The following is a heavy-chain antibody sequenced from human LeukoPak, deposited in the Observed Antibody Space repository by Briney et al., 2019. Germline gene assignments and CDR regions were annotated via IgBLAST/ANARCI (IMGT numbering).Heavy chain of an antibody. J-gene: IGHJ4*02. Sequence: SETLSLTCTVSGGSVSTYCWSWLRQPPGKGLEWIAYMCHSGSTDYNPSLKSRVTISIDTSKNQFSLNLNSVTATDTAVYYCARQVGANQPLDYRGQGTLVTVSS. V-gene: IGHV4-59*08. CDR2: MCHSGST. CDR3: ARQVGANQPLDY. D-gene: IGHD4/OR15-4a*01. CDR1: GGSVSTYC.